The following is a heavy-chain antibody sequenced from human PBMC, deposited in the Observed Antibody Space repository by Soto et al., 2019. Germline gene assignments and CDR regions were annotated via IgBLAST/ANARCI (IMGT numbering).Heavy chain of an antibody. Sequence: QVQLVQSGAEVKKPGASVKVSCKASGYTFTSYGISWVRQAPGQGLEWMGWISAYNGNTNYAQKLQGRVTMTTDTSASRADMGWRSLRSGDTAVCSCGRRGGADYIWGSYRSHDAFDIWGQGTMVTVSS. CDR3: GRRGGADYIWGSYRSHDAFDI. CDR1: GYTFTSYG. J-gene: IGHJ3*02. D-gene: IGHD3-16*02. CDR2: ISAYNGNT. V-gene: IGHV1-18*01.